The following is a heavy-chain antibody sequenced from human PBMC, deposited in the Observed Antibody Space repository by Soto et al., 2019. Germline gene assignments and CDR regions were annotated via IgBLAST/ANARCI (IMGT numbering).Heavy chain of an antibody. Sequence: QVQLQQWGAGLLKPSETLSLTCAVYGGSFSGYYWSWIRQPPGKGLEWIGEINHSGSTNYNPSLKSRVIISVDTSKNQFSVKLSSVTAADTAVYYCARGLRLGGSYYGAFDIWDQGTTVTVSS. CDR2: INHSGST. J-gene: IGHJ3*02. V-gene: IGHV4-34*01. CDR3: ARGLRLGGSYYGAFDI. CDR1: GGSFSGYY. D-gene: IGHD1-26*01.